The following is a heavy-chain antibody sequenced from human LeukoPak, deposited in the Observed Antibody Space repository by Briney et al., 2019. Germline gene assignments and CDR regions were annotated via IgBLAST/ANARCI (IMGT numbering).Heavy chain of an antibody. CDR3: AMDPYYYDSSGYYVDY. J-gene: IGHJ4*02. D-gene: IGHD3-22*01. CDR1: GGSFSGYY. Sequence: PSETLSLTCAVYGGSFSGYYWSWIRQPPGKGLEWIGYIYYSGSTYYNPSLKSRVTISVDTSKNQFSLKLSSVTAADTAVYYCAMDPYYYDSSGYYVDYWGQGTLVTVSS. V-gene: IGHV4-30-4*08. CDR2: IYYSGST.